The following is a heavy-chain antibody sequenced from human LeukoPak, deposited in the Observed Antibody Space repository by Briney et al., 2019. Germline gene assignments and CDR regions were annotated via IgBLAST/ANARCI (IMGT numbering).Heavy chain of an antibody. J-gene: IGHJ4*02. Sequence: SETLSLTCTVSGGSISSSSYYWSWIRQPPGKGLEWIGEINHSGSTNYNPSLKSRVTISVDTSKNQFSLKLSSVTAADTAVYYCARDPREVYSYGIDYWGQGTLVTVSS. V-gene: IGHV4-39*07. CDR3: ARDPREVYSYGIDY. D-gene: IGHD5-18*01. CDR2: INHSGST. CDR1: GGSISSSSYY.